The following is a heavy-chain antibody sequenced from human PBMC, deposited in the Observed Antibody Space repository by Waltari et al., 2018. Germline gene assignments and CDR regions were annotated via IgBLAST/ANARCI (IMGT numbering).Heavy chain of an antibody. Sequence: EVQLVESGGGLVQPGGSLRLSCATSGFTFTNYWRSWVRQAPGKGLEWLANINHDGSGKFFLGSVKGRFTISRDNAKKSVYLQMNSLTGEDTAVYYCATSRDAAGNDWGQGTLVTVSS. V-gene: IGHV3-7*01. CDR2: INHDGSGK. D-gene: IGHD6-13*01. J-gene: IGHJ4*02. CDR1: GFTFTNYW. CDR3: ATSRDAAGND.